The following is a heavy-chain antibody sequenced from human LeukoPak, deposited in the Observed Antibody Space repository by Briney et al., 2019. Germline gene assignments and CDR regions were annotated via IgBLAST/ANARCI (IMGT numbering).Heavy chain of an antibody. CDR3: AESSGNYFRY. Sequence: HPGGSLRLSCAASGFTFSSYAVSWVRQAPGKGLEWVSGISGSGVSTYYADSVKGRFTISRDNSKNTLYLQMNSLRAEDTAVYHCAESSGNYFRYWGQGALVTVSS. J-gene: IGHJ4*02. D-gene: IGHD1-26*01. CDR2: ISGSGVST. V-gene: IGHV3-23*01. CDR1: GFTFSSYA.